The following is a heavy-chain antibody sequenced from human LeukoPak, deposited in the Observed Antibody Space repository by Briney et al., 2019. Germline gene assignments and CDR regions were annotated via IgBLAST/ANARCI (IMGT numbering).Heavy chain of an antibody. V-gene: IGHV3-74*01. CDR1: GFTFSSYW. Sequence: GGSLRLSCAASGFTFSSYWMHWVRQAPGKGLVWVSRINSDGSSTFYADPVKGRFTISRDNAKNTVYLQTNSLRAEDTGVYYCARANGWSIDYWGQGTLVTVSS. CDR3: ARANGWSIDY. J-gene: IGHJ4*02. CDR2: INSDGSST. D-gene: IGHD6-19*01.